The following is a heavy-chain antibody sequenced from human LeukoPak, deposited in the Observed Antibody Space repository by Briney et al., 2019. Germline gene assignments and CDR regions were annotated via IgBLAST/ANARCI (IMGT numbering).Heavy chain of an antibody. CDR1: GFTFSSYS. D-gene: IGHD2-2*01. V-gene: IGHV3-48*04. CDR2: ISSSSSTI. J-gene: IGHJ4*02. CDR3: ARGGCSSTSCSDY. Sequence: PGGSLRLSCAASGFTFSSYSMNWVRQAPGKGLEWVSYISSSSSTIYYADSVKGRFTISRDNAKNSLYLQMNSLRAEDTAVYYCARGGCSSTSCSDYWGQGTLVTVSS.